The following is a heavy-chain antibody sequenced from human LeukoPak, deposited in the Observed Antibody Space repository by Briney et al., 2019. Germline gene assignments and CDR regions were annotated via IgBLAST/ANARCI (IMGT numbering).Heavy chain of an antibody. D-gene: IGHD3-22*01. CDR1: GGSISSGGYS. V-gene: IGHV4-30-2*02. J-gene: IGHJ4*02. CDR3: ARISGGTITTGFIDS. CDR2: IYHSGST. Sequence: SQTLSLTCAVSGGSISSGGYSWSWIRQPPGKGLEWIGYIYHSGSTYYNPSLKSRVTISVDTSKNNFSLKLSSVTAADTAVYYCARISGGTITTGFIDSWGQGTLVTVSS.